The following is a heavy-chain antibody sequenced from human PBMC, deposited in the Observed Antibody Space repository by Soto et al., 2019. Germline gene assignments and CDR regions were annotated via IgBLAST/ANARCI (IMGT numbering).Heavy chain of an antibody. D-gene: IGHD1-1*01. CDR3: ARGPRVSSTGTGAH. CDR1: GFTFSAYW. CDR2: IRDDGSTA. J-gene: IGHJ4*02. V-gene: IGHV3-74*01. Sequence: GSLRLSCAVSGFTFSAYWMHWVRQVPGKGLTWVSRIRDDGSTATYADSVKGRFVISRDNAKNSLYLEMNTLRVDDSGLYYCARGPRVSSTGTGAHWGRGTLVTVSS.